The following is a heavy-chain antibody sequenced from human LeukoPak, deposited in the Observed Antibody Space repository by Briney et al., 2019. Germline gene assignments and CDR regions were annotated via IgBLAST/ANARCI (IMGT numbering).Heavy chain of an antibody. J-gene: IGHJ4*02. D-gene: IGHD3-9*01. CDR1: GYTFTGYY. Sequence: ASVKVSCKASGYTFTGYYMHWVRQAPGQGLEWMGWINPNSGGTNYAQKFQGRVTMTRATSIRTAYMELSRLRSDDTAVYYCASNYDILTGYYSYYFDYWGQGTLVTVSS. V-gene: IGHV1-2*02. CDR2: INPNSGGT. CDR3: ASNYDILTGYYSYYFDY.